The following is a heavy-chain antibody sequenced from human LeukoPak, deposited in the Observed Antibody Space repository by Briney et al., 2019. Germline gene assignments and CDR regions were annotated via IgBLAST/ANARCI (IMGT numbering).Heavy chain of an antibody. Sequence: SETLSLTCTVSGGSISSYYWSWIRQPPGKGLEWIGYIYYSGSTNYNPSLKSRVTISVDTSKNQFSLKLSSVTAADTAVYYCARSPMVRGVIIAAGAWYFDLWGRGTLVTVSS. D-gene: IGHD3-10*01. CDR1: GGSISSYY. CDR3: ARSPMVRGVIIAAGAWYFDL. CDR2: IYYSGST. J-gene: IGHJ2*01. V-gene: IGHV4-59*01.